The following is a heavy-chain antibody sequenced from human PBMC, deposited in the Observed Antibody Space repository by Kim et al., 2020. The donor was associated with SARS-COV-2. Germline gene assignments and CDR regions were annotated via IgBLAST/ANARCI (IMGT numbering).Heavy chain of an antibody. Sequence: GGSLRLSCAASGFTFSSYEMNWVRQAPGKGLEWVSYISSSGSTIYYADSVKGRFTISRDNAKNSLYLQMNSLRAEDTAVYYCARAQSTGTKGSIDYWGQGTLGTVSS. J-gene: IGHJ4*02. CDR3: ARAQSTGTKGSIDY. V-gene: IGHV3-48*03. CDR1: GFTFSSYE. D-gene: IGHD1-1*01. CDR2: ISSSGSTI.